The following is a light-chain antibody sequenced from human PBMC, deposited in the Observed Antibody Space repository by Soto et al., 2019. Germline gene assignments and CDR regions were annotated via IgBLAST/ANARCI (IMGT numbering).Light chain of an antibody. CDR3: QQYNNWPSWT. J-gene: IGKJ1*01. CDR2: GAS. CDR1: PSVSSN. Sequence: EIVMTQSPATLSASPGDGATLSCRASPSVSSNLAWYQQKPGQAPRLLLYGASTRATGIPARFSGSGSGTEFTLTISSLQSEDFAVYYCQQYNNWPSWTVGQGTKVEIK. V-gene: IGKV3-15*01.